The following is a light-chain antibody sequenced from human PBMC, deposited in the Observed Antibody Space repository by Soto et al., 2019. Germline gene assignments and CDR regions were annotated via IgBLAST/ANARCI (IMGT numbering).Light chain of an antibody. J-gene: IGLJ3*02. V-gene: IGLV2-23*02. Sequence: QSALTQPASVSGSPGQSITISCTGTSSDVGNYNLVSWYQHHPGKAPKLMIYEVSKRPSGVSNRFSGSKSGNTASLTISGLQAEDEADYYCCSYAVSSTWVFGGGTKLTVL. CDR3: CSYAVSSTWV. CDR2: EVS. CDR1: SSDVGNYNL.